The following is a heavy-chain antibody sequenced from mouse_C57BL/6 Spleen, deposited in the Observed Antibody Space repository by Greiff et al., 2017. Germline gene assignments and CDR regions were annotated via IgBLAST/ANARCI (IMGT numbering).Heavy chain of an antibody. CDR1: GYTFTSYW. CDR2: IYPYDSET. V-gene: IGHV1-61*01. CDR3: ARRNDGSAYAMDY. Sequence: QVQLQQPGAELVRPGSSVKLSCKASGYTFTSYWMDWVKQRPGQGLEWIGNIYPYDSETHYNQKFKDKATLTVDKSSSTTYMQLSSLTAEDSAVYDCARRNDGSAYAMDYWGQGTSVTVSS. D-gene: IGHD1-1*01. J-gene: IGHJ4*01.